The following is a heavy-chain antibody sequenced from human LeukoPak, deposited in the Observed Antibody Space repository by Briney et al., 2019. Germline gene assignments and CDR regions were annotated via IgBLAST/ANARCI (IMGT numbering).Heavy chain of an antibody. CDR3: ARHAIYSGGSSFWFAT. V-gene: IGHV4-59*08. CDR1: GASITNYY. Sequence: PSETLSLTCTVSGASITNYYWSWIRQPPGKGLEWIAYIYYNGNTNYNPSLKSRASISVDTSKNLCSLRLSSVTAADTAVYYCARHAIYSGGSSFWFATGGLEPWSTVSS. D-gene: IGHD1-26*01. J-gene: IGHJ5*01. CDR2: IYYNGNT.